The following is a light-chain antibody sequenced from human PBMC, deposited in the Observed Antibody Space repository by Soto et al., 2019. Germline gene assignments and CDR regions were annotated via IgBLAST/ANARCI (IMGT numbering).Light chain of an antibody. CDR3: AAWDASLSGHV. CDR1: SSNIGSNY. CDR2: RNN. V-gene: IGLV1-47*01. Sequence: QSVLTQPPSASRTPGHRVTISYSGSSSNIGSNYVYWYQQRPGTAPKLLIYRNNQRPSGVPDRFSGSKSGTSASQAISGLRSEDEADYYCAAWDASLSGHVFGTGTKVPV. J-gene: IGLJ1*01.